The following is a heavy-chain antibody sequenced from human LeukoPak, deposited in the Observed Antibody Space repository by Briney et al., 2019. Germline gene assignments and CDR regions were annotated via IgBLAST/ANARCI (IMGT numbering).Heavy chain of an antibody. D-gene: IGHD3-22*01. CDR1: GASIISSDW. V-gene: IGHV4-4*02. J-gene: IGHJ4*02. CDR3: AKGPYYDSSGYYF. Sequence: SETLSLTCAVSGASIISSDWWSWVRQPPGKGLEWIGEVYHSGITNYNPSLKSRVIISVDKSKNLFSLNLTSVTAADTALYYCAKGPYYDSSGYYFWGQGTLVTVSS. CDR2: VYHSGIT.